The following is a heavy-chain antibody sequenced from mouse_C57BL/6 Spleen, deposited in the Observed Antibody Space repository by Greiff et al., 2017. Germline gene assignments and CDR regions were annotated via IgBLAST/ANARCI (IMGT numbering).Heavy chain of an antibody. Sequence: EVKLMESGGGLVQPGGSMKLSCVASGFTFSNYWMNWVRQSPEKGLEWVAQIRLKSDNYATPYAESVKGRFTISRDDSNSSVYLQMNNLRAEDTGIYYCTDRIYDGYYTHYWYFDVWGTGTTVTVSA. V-gene: IGHV6-3*01. CDR3: TDRIYDGYYTHYWYFDV. D-gene: IGHD2-3*01. J-gene: IGHJ1*03. CDR2: IRLKSDNYAT. CDR1: GFTFSNYW.